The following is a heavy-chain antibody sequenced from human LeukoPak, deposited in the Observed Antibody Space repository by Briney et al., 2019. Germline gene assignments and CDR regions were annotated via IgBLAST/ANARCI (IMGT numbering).Heavy chain of an antibody. Sequence: SETLSLTCTVSGGSISSYYWSWIRQPPGKGLEWIGRIYTSGSTNYNPSLKSRVTISVDTSKDQFSLKLNSVTAADTAVYYCARRGLYYDSSGYLYWGQGTLVTVSS. J-gene: IGHJ4*02. CDR2: IYTSGST. D-gene: IGHD3-22*01. V-gene: IGHV4-4*07. CDR3: ARRGLYYDSSGYLY. CDR1: GGSISSYY.